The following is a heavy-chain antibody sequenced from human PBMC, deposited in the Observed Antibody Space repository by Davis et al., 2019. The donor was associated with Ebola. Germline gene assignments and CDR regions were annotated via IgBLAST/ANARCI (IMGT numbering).Heavy chain of an antibody. CDR3: TDYYYYGMDV. J-gene: IGHJ6*02. Sequence: GESLKISCAASGLPFTTYTFNWVRQAPGKGLEWVASISSYGDHIYYADSVKGRFIISRDNAKNSLYLQMNSLRAEDTAVYYCTDYYYYGMDVWGQGTTVTVSS. CDR1: GLPFTTYT. CDR2: ISSYGDHI. V-gene: IGHV3-21*01.